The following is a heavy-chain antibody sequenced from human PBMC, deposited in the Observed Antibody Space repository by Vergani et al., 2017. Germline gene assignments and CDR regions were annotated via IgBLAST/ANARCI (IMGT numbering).Heavy chain of an antibody. CDR2: MNPNSGNT. CDR1: GYTFTSYD. D-gene: IGHD4-17*01. Sequence: QVQLVQSGAEVKKPGASVKVSCKASGYTFTSYDIHWVRQATGQGLEWMGWMNPNSGNTGYAQKFQGRVTMTRNTSISTAYMELGSLRSEDPAVYYCARCHRRSTVTILPLYYYSYMAVWGKGTTVTVSS. CDR3: ARCHRRSTVTILPLYYYSYMAV. V-gene: IGHV1-8*01. J-gene: IGHJ6*03.